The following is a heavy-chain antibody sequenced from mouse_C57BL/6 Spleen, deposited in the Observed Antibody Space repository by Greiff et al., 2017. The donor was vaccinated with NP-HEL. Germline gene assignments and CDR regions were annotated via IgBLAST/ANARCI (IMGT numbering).Heavy chain of an antibody. J-gene: IGHJ1*03. V-gene: IGHV5-4*01. CDR1: GFTFSSYA. CDR2: ISDGGSYT. CDR3: ARDGLRRGGDWYFDV. Sequence: EVKLVESGGGLVKPGGSLKLSCAASGFTFSSYAMSWVRQTPEKRLEWVATISDGGSYTYYPDNVKGRFTISRDNAKNNLYLQMSHLKSEDTAMYYCARDGLRRGGDWYFDVWGTGTTVTVSS. D-gene: IGHD2-4*01.